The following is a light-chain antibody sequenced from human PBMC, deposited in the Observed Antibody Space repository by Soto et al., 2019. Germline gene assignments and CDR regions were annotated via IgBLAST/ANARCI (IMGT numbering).Light chain of an antibody. CDR3: QQYYDTPLT. CDR1: QSVLYSSNNYNY. J-gene: IGKJ4*01. Sequence: DIVITESPDSLAISHCDTATFNCKSSQSVLYSSNNYNYLAWYQQKPGQPPKLLITWASTREPGVSGRFSGSGFATDFTLTISSLRSEDVAVYYCQQYYDTPLTFGGGTKVDIK. CDR2: WAS. V-gene: IGKV4-1*01.